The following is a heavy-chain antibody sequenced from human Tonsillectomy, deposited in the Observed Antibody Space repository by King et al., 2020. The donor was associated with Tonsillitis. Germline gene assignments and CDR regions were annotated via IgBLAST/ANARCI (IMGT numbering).Heavy chain of an antibody. CDR1: GYSISSGYY. CDR3: ATYLHYYNSSCHVDY. Sequence: LQLQESGPGLVKPSETLSLTCAVSGYSISSGYYWGWIRQPPGKGLEWIGSIYHSGTTYYKPSLKSRVTISMDTSKNQFSLKLTSVTAADTAVYYCATYLHYYNSSCHVDYWGQGTLVTVSS. CDR2: IYHSGTT. J-gene: IGHJ4*02. D-gene: IGHD3-22*01. V-gene: IGHV4-38-2*01.